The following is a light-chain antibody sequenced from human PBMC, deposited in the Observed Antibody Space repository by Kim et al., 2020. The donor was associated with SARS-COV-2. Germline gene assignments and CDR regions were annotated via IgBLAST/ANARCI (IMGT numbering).Light chain of an antibody. J-gene: IGKJ2*01. CDR2: GAS. Sequence: EGPALSCRASPRVSSSYLAWYQQRPGQAPRLLIYGASRRATGIPDRFSGSGSVTDFTLTISRLEPEDFAVYYCQQYGSSPPNTFGQGTKLEI. V-gene: IGKV3-20*01. CDR1: PRVSSSY. CDR3: QQYGSSPPNT.